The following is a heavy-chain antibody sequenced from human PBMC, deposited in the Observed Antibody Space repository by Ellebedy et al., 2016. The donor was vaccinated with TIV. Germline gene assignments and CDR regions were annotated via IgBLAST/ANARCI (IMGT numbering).Heavy chain of an antibody. J-gene: IGHJ1*01. V-gene: IGHV3-15*01. CDR2: IKRKTEGGTT. D-gene: IGHD3-22*01. CDR1: GFTFSSYA. Sequence: PGGSLRLSCAASGFTFSSYAMSWVRQAPGKGLEWVGRIKRKTEGGTTDYAAPVKGRFTIARDDSKDTLYLQMNSLKTEDTAVYYCSTETMIVGCFQHWGQGSLVTVSS. CDR3: STETMIVGCFQH.